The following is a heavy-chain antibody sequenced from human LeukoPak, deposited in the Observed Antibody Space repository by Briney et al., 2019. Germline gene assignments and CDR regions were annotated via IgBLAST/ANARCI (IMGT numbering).Heavy chain of an antibody. J-gene: IGHJ5*02. V-gene: IGHV1-8*01. Sequence: ASVKVSCKASGYTFTTYDINWVRQAAGQGLEWMGWMDPHNGNAGYAQKFQGRVTMTRDTSISTAYMELSSLRSDDTAVYYCARNPPRGPPNLFGPWGQGTLVTVSS. CDR3: ARNPPRGPPNLFGP. CDR2: MDPHNGNA. CDR1: GYTFTTYD.